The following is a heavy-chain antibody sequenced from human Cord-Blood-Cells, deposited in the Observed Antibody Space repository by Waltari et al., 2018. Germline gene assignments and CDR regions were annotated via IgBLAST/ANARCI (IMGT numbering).Heavy chain of an antibody. J-gene: IGHJ3*02. V-gene: IGHV3-53*04. CDR1: GFTVSSNY. CDR2: IYSVGRT. CDR3: SRDSKRLAAAGTYAFDI. D-gene: IGHD6-13*01. Sequence: EVQLVESGGGLVQPGGSLRLSCAAAGFTVSSNYMSWVRQAPGKGLEWVSIIYSVGRTTYADSCKARFTMSRHNTKSTLYIQMNSLRAVDTAVYYCSRDSKRLAAAGTYAFDIWGQGTMVTVSS.